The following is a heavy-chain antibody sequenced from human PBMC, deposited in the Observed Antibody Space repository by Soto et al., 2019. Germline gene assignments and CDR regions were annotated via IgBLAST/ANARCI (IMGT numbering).Heavy chain of an antibody. CDR2: IYYSGSS. J-gene: IGHJ4*02. Sequence: SETLSLACTVSGVSFSTYYWSWIRQAPGNGVEWIGYIYYSGSSNYNPSLKSRVTMSVDTSKNQLSLKLSSVTAAATAVYYCARDQGGPFDYWGQGTLVTVS. CDR1: GVSFSTYY. D-gene: IGHD2-15*01. CDR3: ARDQGGPFDY. V-gene: IGHV4-59*01.